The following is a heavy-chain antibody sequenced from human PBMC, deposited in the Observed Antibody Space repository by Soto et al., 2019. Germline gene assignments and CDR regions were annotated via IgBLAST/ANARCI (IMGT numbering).Heavy chain of an antibody. Sequence: QVQLVQSGAEVKKPGSSMKVSCKASGGTFNSYDINWERQAPGQGLEWMGGIIPIVETPKYAQKFQGRVTITADESTNTVYMELSSLRSEDTAMYYCARLSRLNYYDTSGFFKDNWFDPWGQGTLVTVSS. J-gene: IGHJ5*02. CDR3: ARLSRLNYYDTSGFFKDNWFDP. D-gene: IGHD3-22*01. V-gene: IGHV1-69*01. CDR2: IIPIVETP. CDR1: GGTFNSYD.